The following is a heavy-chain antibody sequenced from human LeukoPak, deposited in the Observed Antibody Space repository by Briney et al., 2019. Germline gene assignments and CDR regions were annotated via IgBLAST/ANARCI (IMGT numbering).Heavy chain of an antibody. CDR2: IIPLFRIV. D-gene: IGHD5-18*01. CDR1: GRTFTTHT. J-gene: IGHJ6*02. V-gene: IGHV1-69*02. Sequence: SGKLSYTASGRTFTTHTISWVRQAPEQRLEWMGRIIPLFRIVNYEQKFQDRVTITADKSTSTAYMEVSSLRSEDTAVYYCARIPSGNVDTAMVMYYHYGMDVWGQGTTVTVSS. CDR3: ARIPSGNVDTAMVMYYHYGMDV.